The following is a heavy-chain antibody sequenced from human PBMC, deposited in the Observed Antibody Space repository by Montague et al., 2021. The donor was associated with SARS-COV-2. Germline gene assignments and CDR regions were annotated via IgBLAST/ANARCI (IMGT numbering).Heavy chain of an antibody. CDR2: IKQDGSET. CDR1: GFAISMYW. J-gene: IGHJ4*02. Sequence: SLRLSCAASGFAISMYWMTWVRQAPGKGLEWVANIKQDGSETYYADSVKGRFSISRDNTKNSLYLQLNSPRADDTAVYYCGFNSVAGAGDSLGQGTLVTVSS. CDR3: GFNSVAGAGDS. V-gene: IGHV3-7*01. D-gene: IGHD6-13*01.